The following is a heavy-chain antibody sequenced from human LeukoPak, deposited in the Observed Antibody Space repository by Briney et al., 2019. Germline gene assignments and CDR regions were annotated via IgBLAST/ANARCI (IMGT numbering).Heavy chain of an antibody. CDR3: ASSLTILGAFDI. CDR1: GGSISSYY. D-gene: IGHD3-3*01. Sequence: SETLSLTCTVSGGSISSYYWSWIRQPAGKGLEWIGRIYTSGSTNYNPSLKSRVTMSVDTSKNQFSLKLSSVTAADTAVYYCASSLTILGAFDIWGQGTMVTVSS. CDR2: IYTSGST. J-gene: IGHJ3*02. V-gene: IGHV4-4*07.